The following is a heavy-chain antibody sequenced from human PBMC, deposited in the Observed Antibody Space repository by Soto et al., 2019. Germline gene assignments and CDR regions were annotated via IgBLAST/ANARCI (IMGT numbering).Heavy chain of an antibody. CDR1: GGSFSSYS. CDR2: IMPIADTV. CDR3: AIIEGGIFEY. V-gene: IGHV1-69*06. J-gene: IGHJ4*02. Sequence: QVQLVQPGADVKKAGSSVKVSCKASGGSFSSYSISGVRQAPGQGLEWMGGIMPIADTVTNAQKVQGGLTLTANKYTTTAYMELGSLTSVDTARYDSAIIEGGIFEYWGQGTLVSVSS. D-gene: IGHD3-16*01.